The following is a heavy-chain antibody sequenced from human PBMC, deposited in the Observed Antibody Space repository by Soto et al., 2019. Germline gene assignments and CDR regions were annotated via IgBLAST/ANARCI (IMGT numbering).Heavy chain of an antibody. CDR2: IYYSGST. CDR1: GGSSSSYY. V-gene: IGHV4-59*01. J-gene: IGHJ5*02. CDR3: ARELGYKNWFDP. D-gene: IGHD5-12*01. Sequence: SETLSLTCTVSGGSSSSYYWSWIRQPPGKGLEWIGYIYYSGSTNYNPSLKSRVTISVDTSKNQFSLKLSSVTAADTAVYYCARELGYKNWFDPWGQGTLVTVSS.